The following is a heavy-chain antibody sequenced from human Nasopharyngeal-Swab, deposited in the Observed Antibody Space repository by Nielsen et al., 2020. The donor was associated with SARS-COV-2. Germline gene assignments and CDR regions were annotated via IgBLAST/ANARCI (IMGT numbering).Heavy chain of an antibody. CDR3: ARLEWEPQY. Sequence: WVRQAPGQGLEWMGRINPNSGGTNYAQKFQGRATMTRDTPISTAYMELSRLRSDDTAVYYCARLEWEPQYWGQGTLVTVSS. D-gene: IGHD1-26*01. V-gene: IGHV1-2*06. J-gene: IGHJ4*02. CDR2: INPNSGGT.